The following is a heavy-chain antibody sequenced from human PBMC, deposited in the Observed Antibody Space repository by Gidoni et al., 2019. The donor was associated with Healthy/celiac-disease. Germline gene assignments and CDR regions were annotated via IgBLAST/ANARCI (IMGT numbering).Heavy chain of an antibody. CDR2: ISAYNGNT. CDR1: GYTFTSYG. CDR3: ARDLPTKKSKDY. J-gene: IGHJ4*02. V-gene: IGHV1-18*01. Sequence: HVQLVHSGAEVKKPVASVKVSCQASGYTFTSYGISWVRQAPGQGLEWMGWISAYNGNTNYAQKLQGRVTMTTDTSTSTDYMELRSLRSDDTAVYYCARDLPTKKSKDYWGQGTLVTVSS.